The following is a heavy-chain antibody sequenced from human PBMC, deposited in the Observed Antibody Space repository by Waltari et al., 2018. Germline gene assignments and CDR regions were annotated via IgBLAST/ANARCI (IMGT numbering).Heavy chain of an antibody. CDR3: ARDTGFSGGDRPGWFDP. J-gene: IGHJ5*02. Sequence: QVQLQESGPGLVKPSQTLSLTCTVSGGSISSGGYYWSWLRPHPGKGLEWIGYIYYSGSTYYNPSLKSRVTISVDTSKNQFSLKLSSVTAADTAVYYCARDTGFSGGDRPGWFDPWGQGTLVTVSS. D-gene: IGHD4-17*01. V-gene: IGHV4-31*03. CDR2: IYYSGST. CDR1: GGSISSGGYY.